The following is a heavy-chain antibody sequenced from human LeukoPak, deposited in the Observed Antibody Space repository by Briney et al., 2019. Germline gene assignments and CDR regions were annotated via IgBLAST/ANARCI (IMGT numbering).Heavy chain of an antibody. CDR3: GRLAHNAWYAIDY. D-gene: IGHD6-13*01. J-gene: IGHJ4*02. CDR2: ILPDGSQK. CDR1: DFTFSFYW. V-gene: IGHV3-7*01. Sequence: GGSLRLSCVASDFTFSFYWMTWVRQAPGKGLEWVANILPDGSQKYYVDSVRGRFTISRDNPKNSLYLQINSLRAEDTAVYYCGRLAHNAWYAIDYWGQGTLVTVSS.